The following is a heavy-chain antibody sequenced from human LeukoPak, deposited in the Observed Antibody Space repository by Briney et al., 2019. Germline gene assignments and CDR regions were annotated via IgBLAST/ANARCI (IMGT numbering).Heavy chain of an antibody. J-gene: IGHJ3*02. V-gene: IGHV3-30*04. Sequence: PGGSLRLSCAASGFTFSSYAMHWVRQAPGKGLEWVAVISYDGSDEYFADSVKGRFTISRDNSKNTLYLLMNSLRAEDTAVYYCARGDWNDPGDAFDIWGQGTMVTVSS. CDR1: GFTFSSYA. D-gene: IGHD1-1*01. CDR3: ARGDWNDPGDAFDI. CDR2: ISYDGSDE.